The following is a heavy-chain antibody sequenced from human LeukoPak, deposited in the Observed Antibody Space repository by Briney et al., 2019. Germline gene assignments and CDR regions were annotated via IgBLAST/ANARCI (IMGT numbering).Heavy chain of an antibody. CDR3: AKERDSSGWHAPHFQH. CDR2: ISDKGGSK. Sequence: GGSLRLSCAASGFTFTNYAMSWVRQAPGKGLEWVSAISDKGGSKYYAVSVKGRFTISRDNSKNTLYLQMNSLRAEDTAVYYCAKERDSSGWHAPHFQHWGQGTLVTVSS. CDR1: GFTFTNYA. D-gene: IGHD6-19*01. J-gene: IGHJ1*01. V-gene: IGHV3-23*01.